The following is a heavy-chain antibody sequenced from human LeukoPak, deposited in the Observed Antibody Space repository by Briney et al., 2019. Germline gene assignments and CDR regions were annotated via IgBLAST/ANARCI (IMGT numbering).Heavy chain of an antibody. Sequence: SGGSLRLSCAASGFSFSNHGIHWVRQAPGKGLEWVAFIRYDGSNKYYADSVKGRFTISRDNSKNTLYLQMNSLRAEDTAAYYCAKRDWTDFDYWGQGTLVTVSS. CDR3: AKRDWTDFDY. CDR1: GFSFSNHG. J-gene: IGHJ4*02. CDR2: IRYDGSNK. V-gene: IGHV3-30*02. D-gene: IGHD3/OR15-3a*01.